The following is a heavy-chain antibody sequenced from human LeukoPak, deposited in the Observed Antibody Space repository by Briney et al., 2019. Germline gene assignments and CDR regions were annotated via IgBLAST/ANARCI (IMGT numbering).Heavy chain of an antibody. D-gene: IGHD3-10*01. CDR3: AGGHYGSGIHQGDFDI. V-gene: IGHV3-7*05. CDR1: GFIFSIHW. CDR2: IKPDGSEK. Sequence: GGSLRLSCAASGFIFSIHWMTWVRQAPGKGLEWVANIKPDGSEKYYVDSAKGRFTISRDNSKNTVYLQMNSLRAEDTTVYYCAGGHYGSGIHQGDFDIRGQGTIVTVSS. J-gene: IGHJ3*02.